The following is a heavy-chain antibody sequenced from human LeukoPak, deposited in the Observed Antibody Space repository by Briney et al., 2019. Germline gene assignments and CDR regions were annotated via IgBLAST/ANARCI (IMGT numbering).Heavy chain of an antibody. CDR2: IGTAGDT. CDR3: ARGADTHFDY. J-gene: IGHJ4*02. D-gene: IGHD2-15*01. V-gene: IGHV3-13*04. Sequence: GGSLRLSCAASGFTFSNYDMHWVRRAPGKGLEWVSAIGTAGDTYYQGSVRGRFTMSRENAKNSLYLQMNSLTAGDTAVYYCARGADTHFDYWGQGILVTVSS. CDR1: GFTFSNYD.